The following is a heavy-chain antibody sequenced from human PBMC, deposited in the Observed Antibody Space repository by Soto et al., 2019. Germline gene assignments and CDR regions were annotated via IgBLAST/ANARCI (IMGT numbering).Heavy chain of an antibody. D-gene: IGHD6-13*01. CDR3: ARDREYSSSWYARLNWFDP. J-gene: IGHJ5*02. Sequence: GGSLRLSCAASGFTFSSYSMNWVRQAPGKGLEWVSSISSSSSYIYYADSVKGRFTISRDNAKNSLYLQMNSLRAEDTAVYYCARDREYSSSWYARLNWFDPWGQGTLVTVSP. V-gene: IGHV3-21*01. CDR1: GFTFSSYS. CDR2: ISSSSSYI.